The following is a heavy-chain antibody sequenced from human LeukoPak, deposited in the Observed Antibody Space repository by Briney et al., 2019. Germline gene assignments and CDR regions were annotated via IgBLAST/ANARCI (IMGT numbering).Heavy chain of an antibody. J-gene: IGHJ4*02. D-gene: IGHD2-15*01. CDR1: GFTFSSYG. CDR3: AKDLAALGYCSGGSCSDEFTQFDY. V-gene: IGHV3-30*18. Sequence: GGSLRLSCAASGFTFSSYGMHWVRQAPGKGLEWVAVISYDGSNKYYEDSVKGRFSISRDNSKNTLYLQMNSLRAEDTAVYYCAKDLAALGYCSGGSCSDEFTQFDYWGQGTLVIVSS. CDR2: ISYDGSNK.